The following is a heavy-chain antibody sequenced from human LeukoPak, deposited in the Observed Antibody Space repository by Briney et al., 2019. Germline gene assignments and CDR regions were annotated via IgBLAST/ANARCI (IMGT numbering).Heavy chain of an antibody. CDR2: ISSSGSTI. D-gene: IGHD2-2*01. CDR1: GFTFSSYE. Sequence: PGGSLRLSCAASGFTFSSYEMNWVRQAPGRGLEWVSYISSSGSTIYYADSVKGRFTISRDNAKNSLYLQMNSLRSDDTAVYYCARTIVVVPAATDYWGQGTLVTVSS. V-gene: IGHV3-48*03. CDR3: ARTIVVVPAATDY. J-gene: IGHJ4*02.